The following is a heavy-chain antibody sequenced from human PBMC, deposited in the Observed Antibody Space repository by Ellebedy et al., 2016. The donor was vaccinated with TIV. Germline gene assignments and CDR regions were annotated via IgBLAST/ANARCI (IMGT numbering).Heavy chain of an antibody. Sequence: GESLKISCAASGFTFSNYGMHWVRQAPGKGLEWVASILYDGNNKYFLDSVKGRFTISRDNSRNTLDLQMNSLGPEDTAVYYCAKGHYSDSAPIHYWGQGTLGTVSS. CDR1: GFTFSNYG. CDR3: AKGHYSDSAPIHY. CDR2: ILYDGNNK. V-gene: IGHV3-30*18. D-gene: IGHD4-11*01. J-gene: IGHJ4*02.